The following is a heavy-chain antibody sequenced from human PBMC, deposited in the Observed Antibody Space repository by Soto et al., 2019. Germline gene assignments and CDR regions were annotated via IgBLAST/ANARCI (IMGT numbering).Heavy chain of an antibody. Sequence: SLTCSVSGGSISSGGYYWSWIRQHPGKGLEWIGYIYYSGSTYYNPSLKSRVTISVDTSKNQFSLKLSSVTAADTAVYYCARWGSYYDILTGYYFSTYGMDVWGQGTTVTVSS. J-gene: IGHJ6*02. D-gene: IGHD3-9*01. CDR3: ARWGSYYDILTGYYFSTYGMDV. CDR2: IYYSGST. V-gene: IGHV4-31*03. CDR1: GGSISSGGYY.